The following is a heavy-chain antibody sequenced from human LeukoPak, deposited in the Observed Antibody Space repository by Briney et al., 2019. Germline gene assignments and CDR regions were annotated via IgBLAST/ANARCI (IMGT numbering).Heavy chain of an antibody. CDR3: ATDGRVDF. CDR2: IKPNSGGT. J-gene: IGHJ4*02. Sequence: GSVKVSCKASGYTITGYYIHWVRQAPGQGLVWMGWIKPNSGGTNYAQKFQGRFTMTRDTSISTAYMELSGLRSDDTAGYYCATDGRVDFWGQGTLVTVSS. V-gene: IGHV1-2*02. CDR1: GYTITGYY.